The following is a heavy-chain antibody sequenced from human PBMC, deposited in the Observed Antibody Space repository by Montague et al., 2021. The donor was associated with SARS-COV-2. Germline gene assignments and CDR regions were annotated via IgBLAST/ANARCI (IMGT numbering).Heavy chain of an antibody. D-gene: IGHD3-10*01. CDR2: IYYSGTT. J-gene: IGHJ3*02. V-gene: IGHV4-39*01. CDR1: GGSITRNYY. Sequence: SETLSLTSTVSGGSITRNYYWGWIRQPPGKGLEWVGNIYYSGTTFINPSLESRVTISVDASKNQFSLNLTSVTVADTAVYYCARPLVRGVPKAFDIWGQGALVIVSS. CDR3: ARPLVRGVPKAFDI.